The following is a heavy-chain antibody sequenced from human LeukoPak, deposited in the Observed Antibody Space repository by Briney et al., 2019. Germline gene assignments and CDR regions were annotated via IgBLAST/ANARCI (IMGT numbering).Heavy chain of an antibody. CDR2: IEPVDSDT. CDR1: GYSFTDYW. V-gene: IGHV5-51*01. Sequence: GESLKISCQTAGYSFTDYWIGWVRQMPGKGLEWMGIIEPVDSDTRYSPSFQGQVTISADKSIRTAYLQWSLKASDTAIYYCARSDQLRWFGEPRRPFYYGMDVWGQGTPVTV. D-gene: IGHD3-10*01. J-gene: IGHJ6*02. CDR3: ARSDQLRWFGEPRRPFYYGMDV.